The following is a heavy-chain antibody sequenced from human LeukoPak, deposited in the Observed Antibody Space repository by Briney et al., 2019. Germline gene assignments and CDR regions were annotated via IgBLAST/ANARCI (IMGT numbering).Heavy chain of an antibody. CDR3: ARRSNLYYDSDY. CDR1: GFTFSSYE. V-gene: IGHV3-48*03. J-gene: IGHJ4*02. D-gene: IGHD3-22*01. CDR2: ISSSGSTI. Sequence: GGSLRLSCAAPGFTFSSYEMNWVRQAPGKGLEWVSYISSSGSTIYYADSVKGRFTISRDNAKNSLYLQMNSLRAEDTAVYYCARRSNLYYDSDYWGQGTLVTVSS.